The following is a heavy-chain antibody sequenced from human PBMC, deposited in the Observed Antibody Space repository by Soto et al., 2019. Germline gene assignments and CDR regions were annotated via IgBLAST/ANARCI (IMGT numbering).Heavy chain of an antibody. V-gene: IGHV4-30-4*01. Sequence: SETLSLTCTVSGGSISSGDYYWSWIRQPPGKGLEWIGDIYHRGSTYYNPSLKSRVTMSVDTSKNQFSLTLNSVTAADTATYYCARGGISHWAYFYYMDVWDRGTTVTVSS. CDR1: GGSISSGDYY. D-gene: IGHD2-21*01. J-gene: IGHJ6*03. CDR2: IYHRGST. CDR3: ARGGISHWAYFYYMDV.